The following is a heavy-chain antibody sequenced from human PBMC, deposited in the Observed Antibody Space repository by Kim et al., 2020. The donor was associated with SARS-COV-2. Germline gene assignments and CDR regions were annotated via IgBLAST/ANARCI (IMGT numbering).Heavy chain of an antibody. CDR3: WTYYYGSGSYYNEIFGRRYSMDV. CDR2: IKSKTDGGTT. CDR1: GFTFSNAW. D-gene: IGHD3-10*01. J-gene: IGHJ6*02. Sequence: GGSLRLSCAASGFTFSNAWMSWVRQAPGKGLEWVGRIKSKTDGGTTDYAAPVKVRFTISRDDSKNTLYLQMNSLKTEDTAVYYCWTYYYGSGSYYNEIFGRRYSMDVWGQGTTVTVSS. V-gene: IGHV3-15*01.